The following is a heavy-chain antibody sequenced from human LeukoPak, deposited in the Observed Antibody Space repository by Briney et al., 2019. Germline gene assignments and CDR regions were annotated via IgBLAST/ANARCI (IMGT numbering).Heavy chain of an antibody. CDR3: ARDRDGTIFGVVIIPVGSAGRPDYYYGMDV. V-gene: IGHV3-21*04. CDR1: GFTFSSYS. CDR2: ISSGSTYM. J-gene: IGHJ6*02. D-gene: IGHD3-3*01. Sequence: TGGSLRLSCAASGFTFSSYSMNWVRQAPGKGLEWVSSISSGSTYMYYADSVKGRFTISRDNAQNSMYLQMNSLRAEDTAVYYCARDRDGTIFGVVIIPVGSAGRPDYYYGMDVWGQGTTVTVSS.